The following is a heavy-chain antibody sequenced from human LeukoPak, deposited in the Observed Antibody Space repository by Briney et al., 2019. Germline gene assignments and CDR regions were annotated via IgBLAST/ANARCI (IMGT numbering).Heavy chain of an antibody. Sequence: SETLSLTCTVSGGSVSSGSYYWSWIRQPPGKGLEWIGYIYYSGSTNYNPSLKSRVTISVDTSKNQFSLKLSSVTAADTAVYYCARVVYSSILHWGQGTQVTVSS. D-gene: IGHD6-13*01. CDR3: ARVVYSSILH. CDR1: GGSVSSGSYY. J-gene: IGHJ4*02. V-gene: IGHV4-61*01. CDR2: IYYSGST.